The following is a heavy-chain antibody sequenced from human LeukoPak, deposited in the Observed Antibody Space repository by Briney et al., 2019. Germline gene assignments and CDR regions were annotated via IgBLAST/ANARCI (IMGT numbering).Heavy chain of an antibody. Sequence: PGGSLRLSCAASGFTVSSNYMSWVRQAPGKGLEWVSVIYSGGSTYYADSVKGRFTISRDNSKNTLYLQMNSLRAEDTAVYYCAKMRLRYSYGYGYWGQGTLVTVSS. CDR1: GFTVSSNY. CDR2: IYSGGST. D-gene: IGHD5-18*01. V-gene: IGHV3-53*01. J-gene: IGHJ4*02. CDR3: AKMRLRYSYGYGY.